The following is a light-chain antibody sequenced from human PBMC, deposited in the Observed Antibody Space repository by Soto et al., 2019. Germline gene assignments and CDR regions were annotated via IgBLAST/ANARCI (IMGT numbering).Light chain of an antibody. CDR3: CSYAAGQTLV. J-gene: IGLJ2*01. CDR2: HVA. Sequence: QSVLTQPASVSGSPGQSITISCTGTSSDVGGYNYVSWYQQHPGKAPKLMIYHVAQRPSGVPDRFSASKSGTTASLTISGLQAEDEAEYFCCSYAAGQTLVFGGGTQLTVL. V-gene: IGLV2-11*01. CDR1: SSDVGGYNY.